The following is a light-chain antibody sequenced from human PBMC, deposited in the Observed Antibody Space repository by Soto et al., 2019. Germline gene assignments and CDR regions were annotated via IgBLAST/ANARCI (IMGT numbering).Light chain of an antibody. J-gene: IGKJ5*01. CDR2: GAS. CDR3: QQYDNWPPIT. Sequence: EIVMTQSPATLSVSPGERATLSCRASQSVSSNLAWYQQKRGQAPRLLIYGASTRATGIPARFSGSGSGTEFTLTVSSLQSEDFAVYYCQQYDNWPPITFGQGTRLEIK. V-gene: IGKV3-15*01. CDR1: QSVSSN.